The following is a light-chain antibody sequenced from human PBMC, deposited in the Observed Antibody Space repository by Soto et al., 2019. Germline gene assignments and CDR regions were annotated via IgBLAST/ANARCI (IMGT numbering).Light chain of an antibody. J-gene: IGLJ2*01. Sequence: QSVLTQPPSVSAAPGQRVTISCSGSNSNIGNNFVSWYQQFPGTAPKLLIYDNNKRPSGNRDRFSGSKSGTSATLGITGLQTGDEADYYCSSYTSSSTRVVFGGGTKVTVL. CDR3: SSYTSSSTRVV. CDR2: DNN. CDR1: NSNIGNNF. V-gene: IGLV1-51*01.